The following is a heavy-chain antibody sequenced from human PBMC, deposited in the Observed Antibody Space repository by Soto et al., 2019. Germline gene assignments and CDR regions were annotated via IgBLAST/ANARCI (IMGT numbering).Heavy chain of an antibody. CDR3: ARDLRGCTNGVCYLFYGMDV. CDR2: ISSSSSYI. J-gene: IGHJ6*02. V-gene: IGHV3-21*01. D-gene: IGHD2-8*01. CDR1: GFTFSSYS. Sequence: GGSLRLSCAASGFTFSSYSMNWVRQDPGKGLEWVSSISSSSSYIYYEDSVKGRFTISRDNAKNSLYLQMNSLGAEDASVYYGARDLRGCTNGVCYLFYGMDVWGQGTTVTVSS.